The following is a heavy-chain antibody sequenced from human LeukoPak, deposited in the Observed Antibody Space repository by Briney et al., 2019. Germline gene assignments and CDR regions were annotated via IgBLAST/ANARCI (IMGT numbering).Heavy chain of an antibody. CDR3: ARSPGTFYYDSSGYYFH. J-gene: IGHJ4*02. CDR1: GSRFTRYW. D-gene: IGHD3-22*01. Sequence: GGSLKISCKGSGSRFTRYWIGGGRQMPGKGLEWMGIIYPGDSDTRYSPSFQGQVTISADKSISTAYLQWSSLKASDTAMYYCARSPGTFYYDSSGYYFHWGQGTLVTVSS. CDR2: IYPGDSDT. V-gene: IGHV5-51*01.